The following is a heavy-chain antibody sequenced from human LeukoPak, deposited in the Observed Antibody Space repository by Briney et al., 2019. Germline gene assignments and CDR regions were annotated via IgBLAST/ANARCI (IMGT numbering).Heavy chain of an antibody. Sequence: ASVKVSCKASGYTFTGYYMHWVRQAPGQRLEWMGWINAGNGNTRYSQRFQGRVTITRDTSASTAYMELSGLTSEDTAVYYCARGRWSATTASYYLDFWGQGTLVTVSS. D-gene: IGHD5-24*01. V-gene: IGHV1-3*01. J-gene: IGHJ4*02. CDR3: ARGRWSATTASYYLDF. CDR2: INAGNGNT. CDR1: GYTFTGYY.